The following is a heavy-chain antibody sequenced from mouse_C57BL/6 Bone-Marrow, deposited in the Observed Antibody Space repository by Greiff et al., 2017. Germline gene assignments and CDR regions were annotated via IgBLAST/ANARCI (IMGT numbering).Heavy chain of an antibody. CDR3: ARYTQANWDWYFDV. V-gene: IGHV3-8*01. Sequence: EVQLQESGPGLAKPSQTLSLTCSVTGYSITSDYWSWIRKFPGNKLEYMGYISYSGSTYYNPSLKSRISITRDTSKNQYYLQLNSVTTEDTATYYCARYTQANWDWYFDVWGTGTTVTVSS. CDR2: ISYSGST. D-gene: IGHD4-1*01. J-gene: IGHJ1*03. CDR1: GYSITSDY.